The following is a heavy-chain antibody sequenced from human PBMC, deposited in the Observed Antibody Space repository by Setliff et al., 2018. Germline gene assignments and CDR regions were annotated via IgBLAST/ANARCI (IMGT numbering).Heavy chain of an antibody. Sequence: SETLSLTCTVSGGSISSGGYYWSWIRQHPGKGLEWIGYIYYSGSTYYNPSLKSRVIISGDRSKWQLSLKMRSVTAADTAVYYCNGFYHYFSLDVWGQGTTVTVSS. CDR3: NGFYHYFSLDV. CDR1: GGSISSGGYY. V-gene: IGHV4-31*09. D-gene: IGHD3-22*01. CDR2: IYYSGST. J-gene: IGHJ6*02.